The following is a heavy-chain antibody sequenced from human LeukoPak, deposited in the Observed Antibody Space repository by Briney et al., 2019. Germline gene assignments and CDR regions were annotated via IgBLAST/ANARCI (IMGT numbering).Heavy chain of an antibody. Sequence: GGSLRLSCVGSGFTFSRYWLNWVRQAPGKGLEWVANIKQDGSKKSYVDSVKGRFTISRDNAKNSLYLQMNSLRAEDTAIYYCTRVGYIDEGIDYWGQGTLVTVSS. CDR3: TRVGYIDEGIDY. J-gene: IGHJ4*02. CDR1: GFTFSRYW. CDR2: IKQDGSKK. D-gene: IGHD5-24*01. V-gene: IGHV3-7*04.